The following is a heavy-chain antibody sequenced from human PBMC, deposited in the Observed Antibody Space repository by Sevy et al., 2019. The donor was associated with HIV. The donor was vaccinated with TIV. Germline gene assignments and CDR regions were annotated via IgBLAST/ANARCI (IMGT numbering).Heavy chain of an antibody. D-gene: IGHD3-22*01. CDR2: INQDGGEK. V-gene: IGHV3-7*01. Sequence: GGSLRLSCAASRFTFNSYWMTWVRQAPGKGLEWVANINQDGGEKYHLHSVKGRFTISRDNAKNSLFLQMNSLRAEDSAVYFCARVSSIYYDRGYFYAMDVWGQGTTVTVSS. CDR1: RFTFNSYW. CDR3: ARVSSIYYDRGYFYAMDV. J-gene: IGHJ6*02.